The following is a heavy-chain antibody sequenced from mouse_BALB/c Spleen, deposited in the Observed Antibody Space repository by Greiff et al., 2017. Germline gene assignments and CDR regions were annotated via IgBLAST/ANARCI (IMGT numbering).Heavy chain of an antibody. CDR2: ISSGGSYT. CDR3: TRDREYGNYGFAY. D-gene: IGHD2-10*02. J-gene: IGHJ3*01. V-gene: IGHV5-6-4*01. Sequence: EVKLMESGGGLVKPGGSLKLSCAASGFTFSSYTMSWVRQTPEKRLEWVATISSGGSYTYYPDSVKGRFTISRDNAKNTLYLQMSSLKSEDTAMYYCTRDREYGNYGFAYWGQGTLVTVSA. CDR1: GFTFSSYT.